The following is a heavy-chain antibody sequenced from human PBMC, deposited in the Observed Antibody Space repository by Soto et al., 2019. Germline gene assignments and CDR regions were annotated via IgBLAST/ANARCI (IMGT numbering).Heavy chain of an antibody. V-gene: IGHV3-30*03. CDR3: ARWVGGSMSDNSGKYDS. J-gene: IGHJ5*01. CDR2: VSYDGTKK. D-gene: IGHD3-22*01. CDR1: GFTFSRNG. Sequence: QVQLVESGGGVVQPGTSLRLTCAGSGFTFSRNGMHWVRQAPGKGLEWVALVSYDGTKKYYVDSVKGRFTISRDNSENTLYLQMNSLRAGDTAVYYCARWVGGSMSDNSGKYDSWGQGTLVTVSS.